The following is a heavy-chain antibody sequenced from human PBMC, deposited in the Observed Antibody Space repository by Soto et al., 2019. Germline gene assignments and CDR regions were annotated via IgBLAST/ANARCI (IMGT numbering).Heavy chain of an antibody. J-gene: IGHJ5*02. V-gene: IGHV1-2*02. Sequence: ASVKVSCKASGYTFTGYYMHWVRQAPGQGLEWMGWINPNSGGTNYAQKFQGRVTMTRDTSISTAYMELSRLRSDDTAVYYCARKYSSSSPVWFDPWGQGTLVTVSS. D-gene: IGHD6-6*01. CDR1: GYTFTGYY. CDR3: ARKYSSSSPVWFDP. CDR2: INPNSGGT.